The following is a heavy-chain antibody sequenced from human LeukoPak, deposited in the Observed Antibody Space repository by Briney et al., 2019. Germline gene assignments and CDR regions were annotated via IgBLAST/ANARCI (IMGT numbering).Heavy chain of an antibody. V-gene: IGHV4-34*01. J-gene: IGHJ6*02. Sequence: SETLSLTCTVSGGSIRSYQWSWVRQPPGKGLEWIGEINHSGSTNYNPSLGSRVTISVDTSKNQFSLKLSSVTAADTAVYYCARGIPRYSSSWYSYYYGMDVWGQGTTVTVSS. CDR3: ARGIPRYSSSWYSYYYGMDV. CDR1: GGSIRSYQ. D-gene: IGHD6-13*01. CDR2: INHSGST.